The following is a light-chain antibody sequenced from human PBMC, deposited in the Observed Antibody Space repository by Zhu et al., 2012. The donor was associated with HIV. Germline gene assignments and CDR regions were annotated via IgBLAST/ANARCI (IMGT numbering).Light chain of an antibody. V-gene: IGKV3-20*01. J-gene: IGKJ4*01. CDR2: GAS. CDR1: QSVSSNY. CDR3: QQYGSSPT. Sequence: VLTQSPDTLSLSPGDRATLACRASQSVSSNYVIWYQQKPGQAPRLLIYGASSRATGIPDRFSGSGFGTDFTLTISRLEPEDFAVYYCQQYGSSPTFGGGTKVEIK.